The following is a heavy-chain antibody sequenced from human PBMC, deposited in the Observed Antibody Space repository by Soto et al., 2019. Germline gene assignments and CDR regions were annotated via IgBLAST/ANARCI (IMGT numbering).Heavy chain of an antibody. D-gene: IGHD2-2*01. Sequence: GGSLRLSCAASGFTFSSYWMSWVRQAPGKGLEWVANIKQDGSEKYYVDSVKGRFTISRDNAKNSLYLQMNSLRAEDTAVYYCAREVYCSSTSCYDYFDYWGQGTLVTVSS. CDR3: AREVYCSSTSCYDYFDY. J-gene: IGHJ4*02. CDR1: GFTFSSYW. V-gene: IGHV3-7*01. CDR2: IKQDGSEK.